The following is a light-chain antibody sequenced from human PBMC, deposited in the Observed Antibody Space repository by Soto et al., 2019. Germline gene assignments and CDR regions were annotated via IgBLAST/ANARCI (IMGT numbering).Light chain of an antibody. J-gene: IGKJ1*01. V-gene: IGKV3-20*01. CDR1: QSIRSHY. CDR3: QQYCSSVT. Sequence: EIVLAQSPGTLSLAPGERATLSCRASQSIRSHYLAWYQQKPGQAPRLLISGAHNRAPGIPDRFSGSESGTDFTLRISRLEPEDFAVYYCQQYCSSVTFGQGTNVDIK. CDR2: GAH.